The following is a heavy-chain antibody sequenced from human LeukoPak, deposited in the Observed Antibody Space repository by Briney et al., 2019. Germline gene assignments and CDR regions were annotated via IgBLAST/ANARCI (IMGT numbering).Heavy chain of an antibody. CDR3: ARHASDIVVVVAATRWFDP. J-gene: IGHJ5*02. V-gene: IGHV4-31*03. D-gene: IGHD2-15*01. CDR2: IYYSGST. CDR1: GGSISSGGDY. Sequence: SQTLSLTCSISGGSISSGGDYRTWIRQHPGKGLEWIGYIYYSGSTYYNPSLKSRVTISVDTSKNQFSLKLSSVTAADTAVYYCARHASDIVVVVAATRWFDPWGQGTLVTVSS.